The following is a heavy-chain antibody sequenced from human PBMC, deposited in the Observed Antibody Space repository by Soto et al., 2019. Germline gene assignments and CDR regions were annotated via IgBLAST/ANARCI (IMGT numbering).Heavy chain of an antibody. V-gene: IGHV3-48*01. CDR3: ARAGRSSGIDP. CDR2: ISSSSSTI. CDR1: GFTFSSYR. J-gene: IGHJ5*02. Sequence: EVQLVESGGGLVQPGGSLRLSCAASGFTFSSYRMNWVRQAPGKGLECVSYISSSSSTIYYADSVKGRFTVSRDNAKTSLYLQMNSLRAEDTAVYYCARAGRSSGIDPWGQGTLVTVSS. D-gene: IGHD1-26*01.